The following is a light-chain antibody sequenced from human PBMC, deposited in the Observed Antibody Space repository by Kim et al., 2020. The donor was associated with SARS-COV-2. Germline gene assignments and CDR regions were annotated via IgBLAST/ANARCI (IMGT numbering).Light chain of an antibody. J-gene: IGKJ2*01. CDR1: QSVSSSY. CDR3: QQYGSSPYT. CDR2: GAS. Sequence: EIVLTQSPGTLSLSPGERATLPCRASQSVSSSYLAGYQQKPGQAPRLRIYGASSRATGIPDRFSGSGSGTDFTLTISRLEPEDFAVYYWQQYGSSPYTFGQGTKLEI. V-gene: IGKV3-20*01.